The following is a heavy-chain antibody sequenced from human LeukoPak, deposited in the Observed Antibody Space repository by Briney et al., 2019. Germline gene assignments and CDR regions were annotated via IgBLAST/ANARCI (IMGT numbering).Heavy chain of an antibody. J-gene: IGHJ4*02. CDR3: ARGAVAATFFDY. V-gene: IGHV1-2*02. Sequence: GASVKVSCKASGYTFTVYYMHWVRQAPGQGREWMGWINPNSGGTNYAQKFQGRVTMTRDTSLSTAYMELSRLRSDDTAVYYCARGAVAATFFDYWGQGTLVTVSS. CDR2: INPNSGGT. CDR1: GYTFTVYY. D-gene: IGHD6-19*01.